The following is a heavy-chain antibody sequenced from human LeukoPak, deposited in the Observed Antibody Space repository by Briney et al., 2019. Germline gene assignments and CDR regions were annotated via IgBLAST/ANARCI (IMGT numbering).Heavy chain of an antibody. D-gene: IGHD5-18*01. CDR3: ARGPTAMAP. Sequence: PSETLSLTCAVYGGSFSGYYWSWIRQPPGKGLEWIGEINHSGSTNYNPSLKSRVTISVDTSKNQFSLKLSSVTAADTAVYYCARGPTAMAPWGQGTLVTVSS. V-gene: IGHV4-34*01. CDR2: INHSGST. J-gene: IGHJ5*02. CDR1: GGSFSGYY.